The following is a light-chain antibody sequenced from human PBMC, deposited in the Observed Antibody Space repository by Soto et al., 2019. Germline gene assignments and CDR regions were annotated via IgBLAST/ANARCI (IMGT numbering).Light chain of an antibody. J-gene: IGKJ1*01. Sequence: EIVLTQSPGTLSLSPGERGALSCRASQSVSSSYLSWYQQKPGQAPRLVIYGASIRATGIPARFSGSGSGTAFTLTIISLQPEDFAVYYCQQDYNSPWTFGQGTKVDIK. CDR2: GAS. CDR3: QQDYNSPWT. CDR1: QSVSSSY. V-gene: IGKV3D-7*01.